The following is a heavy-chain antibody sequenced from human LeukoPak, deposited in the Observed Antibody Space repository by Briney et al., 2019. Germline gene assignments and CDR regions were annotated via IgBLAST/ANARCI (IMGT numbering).Heavy chain of an antibody. D-gene: IGHD3-10*01. Sequence: GGSLRLLCAACSLIFNKYDMKGAREATGRALECVPNESGSGGDTFYADSVKGRFIISRDNSKTTMYLQMNSLRADDTAVYYCAKSYNKPTVAIRVRGVIPYFDSWGQGSLVTVSS. CDR3: AKSYNKPTVAIRVRGVIPYFDS. CDR1: SLIFNKYD. J-gene: IGHJ4*02. V-gene: IGHV3-23*01. CDR2: ESGSGGDT.